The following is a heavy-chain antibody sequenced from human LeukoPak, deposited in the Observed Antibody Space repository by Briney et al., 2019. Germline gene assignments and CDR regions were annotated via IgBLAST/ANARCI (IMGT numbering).Heavy chain of an antibody. CDR1: GYTFTGYY. Sequence: GASVKVSCKASGYTFTGYYMHWVRQAPGQGLEWMGWINPNSGGTNYAQKFQGWVTMTRDTSISTAYMELSRLRSDDTAVYYCARVGVRGSSWYGYWGQGTLVIVSS. CDR2: INPNSGGT. V-gene: IGHV1-2*04. D-gene: IGHD6-13*01. J-gene: IGHJ4*02. CDR3: ARVGVRGSSWYGY.